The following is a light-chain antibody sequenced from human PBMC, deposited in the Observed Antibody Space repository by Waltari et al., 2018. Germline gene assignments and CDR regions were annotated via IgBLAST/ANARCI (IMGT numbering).Light chain of an antibody. V-gene: IGKV1-12*01. CDR1: QDIRNW. Sequence: DIQMTQSPSSVSASVGDRVTLTCRASQDIRNWLAWYQQKPGKAPNLLIYATSSLQTRVPSRFSGSGSGTEFTLTISSLQPEDFATYYCQQANSFPITFGPGTKVDIK. CDR2: ATS. J-gene: IGKJ3*01. CDR3: QQANSFPIT.